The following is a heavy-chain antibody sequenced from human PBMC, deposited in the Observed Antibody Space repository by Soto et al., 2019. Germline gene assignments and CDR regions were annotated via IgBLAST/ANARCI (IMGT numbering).Heavy chain of an antibody. Sequence: EMQLLESGGGLVQPGGSLRLSCVVSGFSFSTYGVTWVRQAPGKGLEWVCGVSGGSGGTHYTDSVKGRFTISGDDSKNQVYLQMHSLRGEDTAVYYCTRWNGYGDLWGQGTLVTVSS. CDR2: VSGGSGGT. V-gene: IGHV3-23*01. J-gene: IGHJ5*02. CDR1: GFSFSTYG. CDR3: TRWNGYGDL. D-gene: IGHD1-1*01.